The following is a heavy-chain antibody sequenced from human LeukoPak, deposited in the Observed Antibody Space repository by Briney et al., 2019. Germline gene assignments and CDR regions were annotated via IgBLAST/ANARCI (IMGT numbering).Heavy chain of an antibody. V-gene: IGHV1-24*01. CDR3: ATGPPVRYYYDSSGYYYAY. J-gene: IGHJ4*02. Sequence: AASVKVSCKVSGYTLTELSMQLVRQAPGKGPEGMGGFDPEDGETIYAQKFQGRVTMTEDTSTDTAYTELSSLRSEDTAVYYCATGPPVRYYYDSSGYYYAYWGQGTLVTVSS. CDR2: FDPEDGET. D-gene: IGHD3-22*01. CDR1: GYTLTELS.